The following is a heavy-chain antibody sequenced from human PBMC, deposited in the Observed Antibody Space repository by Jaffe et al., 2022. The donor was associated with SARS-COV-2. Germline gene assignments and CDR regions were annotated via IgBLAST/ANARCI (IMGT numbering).Heavy chain of an antibody. V-gene: IGHV4-39*02. J-gene: IGHJ4*02. D-gene: IGHD2-15*01. CDR3: AAQIGRGLWAFDS. Sequence: QLQLQESGPGLVKPSETLSLTCTVSGGSVTTGENFWAWIRQPPGKGLEWIGTVYYTGKTYYNSSLKSRLTLSVDTSNNHFSLNLSSVTAADTAVYYCAAQIGRGLWAFDSWGQGTLVSISS. CDR1: GGSVTTGENF. CDR2: VYYTGKT.